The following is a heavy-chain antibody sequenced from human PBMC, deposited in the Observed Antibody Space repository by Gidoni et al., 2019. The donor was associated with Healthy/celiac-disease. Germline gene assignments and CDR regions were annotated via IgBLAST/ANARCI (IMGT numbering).Heavy chain of an antibody. D-gene: IGHD3-22*01. CDR1: GFTFSNAW. J-gene: IGHJ1*01. CDR2: IKSKTDGGTT. V-gene: IGHV3-15*01. Sequence: EVQLVESGGGLVKPGGSLRLSCSASGFTFSNAWMSWVRQAPGKGLEWVGRIKSKTDGGTTDYAAPVKGRFTISRDDSKNTLYLQMNSLKTEDTAVYYCTTDRYYYDSSGYLEYFQHWGQGTLVTVSS. CDR3: TTDRYYYDSSGYLEYFQH.